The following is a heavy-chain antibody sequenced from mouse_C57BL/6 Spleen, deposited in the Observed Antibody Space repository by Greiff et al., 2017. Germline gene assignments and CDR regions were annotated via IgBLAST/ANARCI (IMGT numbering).Heavy chain of an antibody. D-gene: IGHD1-1*01. Sequence: VQVVESGPGLVAPSQSLSITCTVSGFSLTSYGVHWVRQPPGKGLEWLVVIWSDGSTTYNSALKSRLSISKDNSKSQVFLKMNSLQTDDTAMYYCARHPPHYYGSTYYYAMDYWGQGTSVTVSS. V-gene: IGHV2-6-1*01. CDR1: GFSLTSYG. CDR2: IWSDGST. J-gene: IGHJ4*01. CDR3: ARHPPHYYGSTYYYAMDY.